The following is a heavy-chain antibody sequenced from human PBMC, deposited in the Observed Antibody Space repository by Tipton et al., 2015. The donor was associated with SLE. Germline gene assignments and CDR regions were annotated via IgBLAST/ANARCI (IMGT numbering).Heavy chain of an antibody. D-gene: IGHD1-26*01. J-gene: IGHJ4*02. CDR2: IYHSGST. CDR3: ARDRSRGSFDY. V-gene: IGHV4-38-2*02. Sequence: PGLVKPSETLSLTCTVSGYSISSGYYWGWIRQPPGKGLEWIGSIYHSGSTYYNPSLKSRVTISVDTSKNQVSLKLSSVTAADTAVYYCARDRSRGSFDYWGQVTLVTVSS. CDR1: GYSISSGYY.